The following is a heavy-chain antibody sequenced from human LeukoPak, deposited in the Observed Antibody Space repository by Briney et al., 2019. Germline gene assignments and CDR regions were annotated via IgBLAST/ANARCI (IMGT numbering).Heavy chain of an antibody. D-gene: IGHD5/OR15-5a*01. J-gene: IGHJ4*02. CDR3: ARANRVSLYYFDY. CDR2: SYYSGSA. Sequence: SETLSLTCTVSGGISSSAYYWGWIRQPPGKGLEWIGSSYYSGSAYHIPSLKSRVTISVDKPKNQLSLKLTSVTAADTAVYYCARANRVSLYYFDYWGQGTLVTVSS. V-gene: IGHV4-39*07. CDR1: GGISSSAYY.